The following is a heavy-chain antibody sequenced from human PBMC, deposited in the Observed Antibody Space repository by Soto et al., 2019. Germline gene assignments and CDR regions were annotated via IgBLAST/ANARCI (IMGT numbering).Heavy chain of an antibody. CDR2: INHSGST. CDR1: GGSFSGYY. V-gene: IGHV4-34*01. CDR3: ARGLVRYFGRAFDI. Sequence: QVQLQQWGAGLLKPSETLSLTYAVYGGSFSGYYWSWIRQPPGKGLEWIGEINHSGSTNYNPSLKSRVTISVDRSKNQFSLKLSSVTAADTAVYYCARGLVRYFGRAFDIWGQGTMVTVSS. J-gene: IGHJ3*02. D-gene: IGHD3-9*01.